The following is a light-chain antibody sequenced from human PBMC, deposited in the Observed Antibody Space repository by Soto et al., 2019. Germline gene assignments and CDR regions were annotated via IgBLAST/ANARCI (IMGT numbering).Light chain of an antibody. Sequence: EVVMTQSPASLSASPGERVTLSCRASQNIRSSLAWYQQRPGQAPRLLIYDASTRATGIPPRFSGGGSGTEFTVTISSLQSEDFAVYYCQQYNNWPPDTFGGGTKVEIK. CDR3: QQYNNWPPDT. J-gene: IGKJ4*01. CDR1: QNIRSS. V-gene: IGKV3-15*01. CDR2: DAS.